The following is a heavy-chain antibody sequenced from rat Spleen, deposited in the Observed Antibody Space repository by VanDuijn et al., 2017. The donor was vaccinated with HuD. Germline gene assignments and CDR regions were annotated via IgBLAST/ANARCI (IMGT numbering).Heavy chain of an antibody. CDR1: GFTFSNYD. J-gene: IGHJ2*01. V-gene: IGHV5-25*01. Sequence: EVQLVESGGGLVQPGRSMKLSCAASGFTFSNYDMAWVRQAPKKGLEWVAYISYDGGITYYRDSVKGRFTISRDNAQSTLYLQMDSLRSEDTATYYCARVANYFDYWGQGVMVTVSS. CDR2: ISYDGGIT. CDR3: ARVANYFDY.